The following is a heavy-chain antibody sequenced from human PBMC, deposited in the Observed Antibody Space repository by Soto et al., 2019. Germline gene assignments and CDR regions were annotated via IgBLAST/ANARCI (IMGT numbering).Heavy chain of an antibody. V-gene: IGHV4-59*08. CDR1: GGSISSYY. J-gene: IGHJ4*02. CDR2: IYYSGST. D-gene: IGHD3-16*01. Sequence: SETLSLTCTVSGGSISSYYWSWIRQPPGKGLEWIGYIYYSGSTNYNPSLKSRVTISVDTSKNQFSLKLSSVTAADTAVYYCARHKNPIWAFDYWGQGTLVTVSS. CDR3: ARHKNPIWAFDY.